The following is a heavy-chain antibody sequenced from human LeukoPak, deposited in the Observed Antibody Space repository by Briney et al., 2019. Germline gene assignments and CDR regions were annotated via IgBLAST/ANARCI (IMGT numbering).Heavy chain of an antibody. CDR3: AKDRLGVAADTFGY. V-gene: IGHV3-23*01. J-gene: IGHJ4*02. D-gene: IGHD6-25*01. CDR2: ISGSGGST. Sequence: GGSLRLSCAASGFTFSSYGMSRVRQAPGKGLEWVSAISGSGGSTYYADSVKGRFTISRDNSKNTLYLQMDSLRAEDTAVYYCAKDRLGVAADTFGYWGQGTLVTVSS. CDR1: GFTFSSYG.